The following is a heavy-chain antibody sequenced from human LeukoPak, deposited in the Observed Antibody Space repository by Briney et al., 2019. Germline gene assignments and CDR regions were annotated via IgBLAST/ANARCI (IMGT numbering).Heavy chain of an antibody. Sequence: SETLSLTCTVSGGSISSSSYYWGWIRQPPGKGLEWIGSIYYSGSTYYNPSLKSRVTISVDTSKNQFSLKLSSVTAADTAVYYCARLKAGLHVDYWGQGTLVTVSS. CDR1: GGSISSSSYY. D-gene: IGHD4-11*01. J-gene: IGHJ4*02. V-gene: IGHV4-39*01. CDR3: ARLKAGLHVDY. CDR2: IYYSGST.